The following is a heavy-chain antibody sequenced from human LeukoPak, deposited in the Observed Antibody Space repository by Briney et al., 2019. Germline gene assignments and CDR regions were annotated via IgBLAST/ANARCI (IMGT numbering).Heavy chain of an antibody. CDR1: GFTFSSYA. V-gene: IGHV3-23*01. D-gene: IGHD5-18*01. J-gene: IGHJ6*03. Sequence: AGGSLRLSCAASGFTFSSYAMSWVRHAPGKGLEWVSAISGSGGSTYYADSVKGRFTISRDNSKNTLYLQMNSLRAEDTAVYYCARDRGYSYGPSEYYYYYYMDVWGKGTTVTVSS. CDR3: ARDRGYSYGPSEYYYYYYMDV. CDR2: ISGSGGST.